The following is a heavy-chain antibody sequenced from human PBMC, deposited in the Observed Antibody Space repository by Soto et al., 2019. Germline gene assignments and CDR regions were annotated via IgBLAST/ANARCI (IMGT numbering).Heavy chain of an antibody. Sequence: GGSLRLSCAASGFTFSSYAVSWVRQAPGKGLEWVSSISSSSSYIYYADSVKGRFTISRDNAKNSLYLQMNSLRAEDTAVYYCTARGGSGWPYEGSYYYYYGMDVWGQGTTVTVSS. CDR3: TARGGSGWPYEGSYYYYYGMDV. D-gene: IGHD6-19*01. CDR2: ISSSSSYI. CDR1: GFTFSSYA. J-gene: IGHJ6*02. V-gene: IGHV3-21*01.